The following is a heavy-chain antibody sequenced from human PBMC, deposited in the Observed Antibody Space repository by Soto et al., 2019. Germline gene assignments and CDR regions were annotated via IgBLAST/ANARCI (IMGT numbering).Heavy chain of an antibody. J-gene: IGHJ6*02. CDR1: GYTFTSYA. D-gene: IGHD3-10*01. Sequence: QVQLVQSGAEVKKPGASVTVSCKASGYTFTSYALHWVRQAPGQRLEWMGWINAGNGNTKYSQKFQGRVTITRDTSASTAYMELSSRRSEDTAVYYCAMGPLLWGDVWGQGTTVTVSS. V-gene: IGHV1-3*01. CDR2: INAGNGNT. CDR3: AMGPLLWGDV.